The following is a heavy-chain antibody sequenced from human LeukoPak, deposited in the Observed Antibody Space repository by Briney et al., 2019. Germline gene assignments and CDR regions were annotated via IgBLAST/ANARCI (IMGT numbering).Heavy chain of an antibody. V-gene: IGHV3-53*01. Sequence: SCKTSGYTFSNFGISWVRQAPGKGLEWVSLIYSGGSTFYADSVKGRFTISRDNSKNTLYLQMNSLRAEDTAVYYCARVVGNWFDPWGQGTLVTVSS. CDR2: IYSGGST. CDR3: ARVVGNWFDP. D-gene: IGHD1-26*01. CDR1: GYTFSNFG. J-gene: IGHJ5*02.